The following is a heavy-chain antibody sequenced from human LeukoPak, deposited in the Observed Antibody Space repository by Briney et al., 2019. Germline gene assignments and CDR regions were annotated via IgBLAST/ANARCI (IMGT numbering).Heavy chain of an antibody. V-gene: IGHV3-30*14. D-gene: IGHD2-2*01. CDR2: ILYDGSCQ. J-gene: IGHJ6*02. Sequence: LRRALRLSCAASGFTFSTYSMHWVRQAPGKGLEWVALILYDGSCQYYAGSVNARFTIFRDNTKNTPFLQMNSRRADAPAVYYCSIVNYATGEYYYGMDVWGQGTTVTVSS. CDR3: SIVNYATGEYYYGMDV. CDR1: GFTFSTYS.